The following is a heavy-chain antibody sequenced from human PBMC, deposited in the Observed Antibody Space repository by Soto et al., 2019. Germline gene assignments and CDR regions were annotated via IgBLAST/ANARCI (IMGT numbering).Heavy chain of an antibody. CDR1: GYTFTSYG. CDR3: ARVGTIFGVASYYYYYYMDV. CDR2: ISAYNGNT. Sequence: QVPLVQSGAEVKKPGASVKVSCKASGYTFTSYGISWVRQAPGQGLEWMGWISAYNGNTNYAQKLQGRVTMTTDTSTSTAYMELRSLRSDDTAVYYCARVGTIFGVASYYYYYYMDVWGKGTTVTVSS. J-gene: IGHJ6*03. V-gene: IGHV1-18*01. D-gene: IGHD3-3*01.